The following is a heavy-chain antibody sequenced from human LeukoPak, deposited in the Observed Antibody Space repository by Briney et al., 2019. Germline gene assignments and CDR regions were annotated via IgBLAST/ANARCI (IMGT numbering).Heavy chain of an antibody. J-gene: IGHJ4*02. V-gene: IGHV3-23*01. D-gene: IGHD3-22*01. CDR2: ISGSGGST. CDR3: AKASDITMIVVVITVFDY. CDR1: GFTFSSYA. Sequence: PGGSLRLSCAASGFTFSSYAMSWVRQAPGKGLEWVLAISGSGGSTYYADSVKGRFTISRDNSKNTLYLQMNSLRAEDTAVYYCAKASDITMIVVVITVFDYWGQGTLVTVSS.